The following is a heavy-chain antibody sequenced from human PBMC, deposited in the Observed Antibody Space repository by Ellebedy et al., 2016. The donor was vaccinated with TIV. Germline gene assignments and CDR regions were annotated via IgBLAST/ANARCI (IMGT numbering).Heavy chain of an antibody. V-gene: IGHV3-15*01. Sequence: GESLKISXAASGFTFSNAWMSWVRQAPGKGLEWVGRIKSKTDGGTTDYAAPVKGRFTISRDDSKNTLYLQMNSLKTEDTAVYYCTTDEILLWFGEFGGDYYYGMDVWGQGTTVTVSS. CDR3: TTDEILLWFGEFGGDYYYGMDV. D-gene: IGHD3-10*01. J-gene: IGHJ6*02. CDR1: GFTFSNAW. CDR2: IKSKTDGGTT.